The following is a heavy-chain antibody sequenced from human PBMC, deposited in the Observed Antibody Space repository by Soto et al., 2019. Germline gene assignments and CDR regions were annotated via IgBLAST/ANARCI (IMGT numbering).Heavy chain of an antibody. Sequence: EVQLVETGGGLIQPGGSLSLSCAASGFSINSKYMTWVRQAPGKGLEWVSLTYTGGNTLYADSVKSRFTVARDMSTNTLFLQMDSLRGDVTTIYFCAREGYPYGLDSWGQGSLVAVSS. V-gene: IGHV3-53*02. CDR3: AREGYPYGLDS. J-gene: IGHJ4*02. CDR1: GFSINSKY. CDR2: TYTGGNT. D-gene: IGHD4-17*01.